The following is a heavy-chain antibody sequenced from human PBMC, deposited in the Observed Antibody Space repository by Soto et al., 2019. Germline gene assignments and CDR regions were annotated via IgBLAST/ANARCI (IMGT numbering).Heavy chain of an antibody. CDR3: ASRYYYDSSGFSPFDY. V-gene: IGHV1-69*13. J-gene: IGHJ4*02. CDR2: IIPIFGTA. Sequence: SLKVSCKASGGTFSSYAISWVRQAPGQGLEWMGGIIPIFGTANYAQKFQGRVTITADESTSTAYMELSSLRSEDTAVYYCASRYYYDSSGFSPFDYWGQGTLVTVSS. CDR1: GGTFSSYA. D-gene: IGHD3-22*01.